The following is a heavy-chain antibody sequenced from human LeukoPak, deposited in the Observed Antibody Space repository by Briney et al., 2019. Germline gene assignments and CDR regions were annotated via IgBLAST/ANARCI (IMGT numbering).Heavy chain of an antibody. CDR2: IIPIFGTA. Sequence: SVKVSCKASGGTFSSYAISWVRQAPGQGLEWMGGIIPIFGTANYAQKFQGRVTITRDTSASTAYMELSSLRSEDTAVYYCAREEIAAAASMDYWGQGTLVTVSS. CDR3: AREEIAAAASMDY. D-gene: IGHD6-13*01. J-gene: IGHJ4*02. V-gene: IGHV1-69*05. CDR1: GGTFSSYA.